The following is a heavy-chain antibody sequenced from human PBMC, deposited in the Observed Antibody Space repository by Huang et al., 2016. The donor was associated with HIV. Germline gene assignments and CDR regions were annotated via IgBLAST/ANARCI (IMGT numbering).Heavy chain of an antibody. CDR1: GDFISSTNYY. Sequence: QLQLQESGPGQVKPSETLSLTCTVSGDFISSTNYYWGWIRQSPGKGLVWVGSVYKSGSTNYNPSLKSRVTLSVDTSRNQFSLRLNSVTAADTAVYYCASQHIGAAATWFWGRGTQVAVSS. CDR2: VYKSGST. J-gene: IGHJ4*02. CDR3: ASQHIGAAATWF. D-gene: IGHD6-13*01. V-gene: IGHV4-39*01.